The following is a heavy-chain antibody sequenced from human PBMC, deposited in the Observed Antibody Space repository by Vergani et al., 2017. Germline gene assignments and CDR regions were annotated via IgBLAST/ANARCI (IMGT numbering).Heavy chain of an antibody. CDR3: ANLHDYSNPPNWFDP. J-gene: IGHJ5*02. V-gene: IGHV3-23*01. Sequence: EVQLLESGGGLVQPGGSLRLSCAASGFTFSSSAMSWVRQAPGKGLEWVSAISGSGGSTYYADSVKGRFTISRDNSKNTLYLQMNSLRAEDTAVYYCANLHDYSNPPNWFDPWGQGTLVTVSS. CDR2: ISGSGGST. D-gene: IGHD4-11*01. CDR1: GFTFSSSA.